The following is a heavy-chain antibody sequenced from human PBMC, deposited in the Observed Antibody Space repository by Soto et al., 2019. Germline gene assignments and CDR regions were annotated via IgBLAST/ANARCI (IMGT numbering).Heavy chain of an antibody. CDR3: ARPSPPYYYGSGSYYPRDYYYGMDV. J-gene: IGHJ6*02. CDR2: IIPIFGTA. CDR1: GGTFSSYA. Sequence: SVKVSCKASGGTFSSYAISWVRQAPGQGLEWMGGIIPIFGTANYAQKFQGRVTITADESTSTAYMELSSLRSEDTAVYYCARPSPPYYYGSGSYYPRDYYYGMDVWGQGTTVTVSS. V-gene: IGHV1-69*13. D-gene: IGHD3-10*01.